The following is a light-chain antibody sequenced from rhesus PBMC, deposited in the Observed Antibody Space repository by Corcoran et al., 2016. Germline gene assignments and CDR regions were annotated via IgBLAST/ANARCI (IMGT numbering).Light chain of an antibody. V-gene: IGKV1-21*01. CDR3: QQYNRVPRT. CDR2: KAS. CDR1: QGISSW. J-gene: IGKJ1*01. Sequence: DIQMTQSPSSLSASVGDRVTITCRASQGISSWLAWYQQKPGKAPKLLIYKASSLQSGVPSRFSGSGYGTECTLTISSLQPEDSATYYCQQYNRVPRTFGQGTKVEIK.